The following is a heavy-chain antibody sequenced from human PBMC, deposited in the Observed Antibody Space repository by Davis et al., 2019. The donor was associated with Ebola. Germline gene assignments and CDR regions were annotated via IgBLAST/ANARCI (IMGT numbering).Heavy chain of an antibody. CDR1: GFTFGSYA. D-gene: IGHD6-6*01. J-gene: IGHJ4*02. CDR2: ISGSGDGT. CDR3: AKGQLVHSDY. Sequence: GESLKISCAASGFTFGSYAMSWVRQTSGKGLEWVSMISGSGDGTHYADSVKGRFTISRDNSKNTLYLQMNSLRAEDTAVYYCAKGQLVHSDYWGQGTLVTVSS. V-gene: IGHV3-23*01.